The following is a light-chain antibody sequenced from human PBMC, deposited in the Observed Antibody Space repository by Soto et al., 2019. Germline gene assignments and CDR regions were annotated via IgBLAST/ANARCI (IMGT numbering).Light chain of an antibody. CDR2: DTS. CDR1: QSVISY. Sequence: EIVLTQSPATLSLSPGERATLSCRASQSVISYLAWYQQKPCQAPRLLIYDTSNRATGIPARFSGSGSGTDFTLTISSLEPEDFASYYCQQRFNWPPITFGQGTRLEIK. V-gene: IGKV3-11*01. CDR3: QQRFNWPPIT. J-gene: IGKJ5*01.